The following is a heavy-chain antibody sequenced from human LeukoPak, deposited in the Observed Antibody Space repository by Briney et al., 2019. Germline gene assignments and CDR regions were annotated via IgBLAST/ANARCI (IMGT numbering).Heavy chain of an antibody. CDR1: GYTFTSYG. CDR3: ARDRPTFTAMVTRTFDY. Sequence: EASVKVSCKASGYTFTSYGISWVRQAPGQGLEWMGWISAYNGNTNYAQKLQGRVTMTTDTSTSTAYMELRSLRSDDTAVYYCARDRPTFTAMVTRTFDYWGQGTLVTVSS. J-gene: IGHJ4*02. CDR2: ISAYNGNT. V-gene: IGHV1-18*01. D-gene: IGHD5-18*01.